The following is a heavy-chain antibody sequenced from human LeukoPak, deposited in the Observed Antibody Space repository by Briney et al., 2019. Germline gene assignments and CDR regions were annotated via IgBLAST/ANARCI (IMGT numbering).Heavy chain of an antibody. CDR1: GYNFTTYW. Sequence: GECQKISCQGSGYNFTTYWIGWVRQMPGKGLGWMGNIYPGDSDTRYSPSFKGQVTISADKSISTAYLQWSSLKASDTAMYYCARREAAAGTWWFDPWGQGTLVTVSS. J-gene: IGHJ5*02. V-gene: IGHV5-51*01. CDR3: ARREAAAGTWWFDP. CDR2: IYPGDSDT. D-gene: IGHD6-13*01.